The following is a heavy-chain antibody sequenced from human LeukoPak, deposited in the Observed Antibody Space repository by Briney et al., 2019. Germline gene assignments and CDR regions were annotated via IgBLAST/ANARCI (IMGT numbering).Heavy chain of an antibody. Sequence: PGGSLRLSCAASGFTFSSYAMHWVRQAPGKGLEWVAVISYDGSNKYYADSVKGRFTISRDNSKNTLYLQMNSLRAEDTAVYYCAKDLGPPAGDPFGWFDPWGQGTLITVSS. CDR1: GFTFSSYA. J-gene: IGHJ5*02. D-gene: IGHD6-13*01. V-gene: IGHV3-30*04. CDR2: ISYDGSNK. CDR3: AKDLGPPAGDPFGWFDP.